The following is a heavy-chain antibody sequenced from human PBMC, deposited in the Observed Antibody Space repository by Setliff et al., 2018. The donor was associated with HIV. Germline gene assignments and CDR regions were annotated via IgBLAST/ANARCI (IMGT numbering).Heavy chain of an antibody. D-gene: IGHD4-17*01. CDR2: IYYNGNT. Sequence: PSETLSLTCTVSGGSITSYYWSWIRQPPGKGLEWIGYIYYNGNTNYNPSLKSRGTISVETSKNQFSLKLTSVTAADTAVYYCAREIYGGNSRPFDYWGQGTLVTVSS. CDR1: GGSITSYY. V-gene: IGHV4-59*01. CDR3: AREIYGGNSRPFDY. J-gene: IGHJ4*02.